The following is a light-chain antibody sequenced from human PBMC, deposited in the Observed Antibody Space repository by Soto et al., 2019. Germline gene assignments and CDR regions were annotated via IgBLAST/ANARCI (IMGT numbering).Light chain of an antibody. CDR1: QSGLYNSNNKNC. J-gene: IGKJ2*01. V-gene: IGKV4-1*01. CDR3: QQYYTTPYT. Sequence: DIVMTQSPDSLAVSLGERATINCKSSQSGLYNSNNKNCLAWYQQKPGQPPKLLIFWASTRESGVPDRFRGSGSGTDFTLTISRLQAEDVAVYYCQQYYTTPYTFGQGTKLEIK. CDR2: WAS.